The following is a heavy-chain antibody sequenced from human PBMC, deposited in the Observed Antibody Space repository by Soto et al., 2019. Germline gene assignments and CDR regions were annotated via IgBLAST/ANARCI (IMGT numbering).Heavy chain of an antibody. D-gene: IGHD3-3*01. CDR1: GYTFTSYD. CDR3: ARPGASGSDDFWSGYPNNWFDP. V-gene: IGHV1-8*01. CDR2: MNPNSGNT. J-gene: IGHJ5*02. Sequence: QVQLVQSGAEVKKPGASVKVSCKASGYTFTSYDINWVRQATGQGLEWMGWMNPNSGNTGYAQKFQGRVTMTRNTSISTAYMELSSLRSEDTAVYYCARPGASGSDDFWSGYPNNWFDPWGQGTLVTVSS.